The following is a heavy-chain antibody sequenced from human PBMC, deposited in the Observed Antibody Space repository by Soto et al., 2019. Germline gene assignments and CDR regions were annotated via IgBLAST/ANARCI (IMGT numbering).Heavy chain of an antibody. J-gene: IGHJ4*02. V-gene: IGHV4-59*01. CDR3: ARVWGYAFDY. D-gene: IGHD3-16*01. CDR1: GGSISSYY. CDR2: IYYSGST. Sequence: QVQLQESGPGLVKPSETLSLTCTVSGGSISSYYWSWIRQPPGKGLEWIGYIYYSGSTNYNPSLXRGAXIXLHTSKNQFSLKLSSVTAADTAVYYCARVWGYAFDYWGQGTLVTVSS.